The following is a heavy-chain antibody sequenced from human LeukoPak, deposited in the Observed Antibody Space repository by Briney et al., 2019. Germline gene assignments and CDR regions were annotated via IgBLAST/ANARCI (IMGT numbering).Heavy chain of an antibody. Sequence: GASVKVSCNASGYTFTNYGITWVRQAPGQGLEWMGWISAYNGDTNYAQRFQGRITMTTDTSTSTAYMELRSLRSDDTAVYYCARDLYRPGRPVAAIDDWFDPWGQGTLVTVSS. CDR2: ISAYNGDT. CDR3: ARDLYRPGRPVAAIDDWFDP. V-gene: IGHV1-18*01. CDR1: GYTFTNYG. D-gene: IGHD6-19*01. J-gene: IGHJ5*02.